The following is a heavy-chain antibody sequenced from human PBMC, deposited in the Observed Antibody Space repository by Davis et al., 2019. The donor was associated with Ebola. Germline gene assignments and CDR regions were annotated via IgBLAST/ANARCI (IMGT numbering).Heavy chain of an antibody. CDR3: ARWASVGY. V-gene: IGHV3-7*01. CDR2: IKADGSAK. J-gene: IGHJ4*02. CDR1: GFTFSGSA. Sequence: GESLKISCAASGFTFSGSAMHWVRQAPEKGLEWVATIKADGSAKYYVDSVKGRFTISRDNVKNSLYLQMDSLRAEDTAVYYCARWASVGYWGQGTLVTVSS. D-gene: IGHD1-26*01.